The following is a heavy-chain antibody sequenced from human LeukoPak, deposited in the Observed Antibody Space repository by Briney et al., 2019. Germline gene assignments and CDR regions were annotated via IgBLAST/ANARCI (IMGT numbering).Heavy chain of an antibody. D-gene: IGHD6-13*01. CDR2: INPNSGGT. CDR3: ARSKAIAAAGFY. J-gene: IGHJ4*02. Sequence: ASVKVSCKASGYTFTGYYMHWVRQAPGQGLEWMGWINPNSGGTNYAQKFQGRATMTRDTSISTAYMELSRLRSDDTAVYYCARSKAIAAAGFYWGQGTLVTVSS. V-gene: IGHV1-2*02. CDR1: GYTFTGYY.